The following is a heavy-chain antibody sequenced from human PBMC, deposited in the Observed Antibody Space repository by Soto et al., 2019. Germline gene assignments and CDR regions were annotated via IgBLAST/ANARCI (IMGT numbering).Heavy chain of an antibody. CDR3: ARNRSPDTSTNYYDALDV. Sequence: EVQLMESGGGMVQPGGSLRLSCITSGFAFEKYWMTWVRQAPGKGLEWVANIDQDGTVKHYVDSVGGRFTVSRDKARNSLYLEMSSLRVEYTALYYCARNRSPDTSTNYYDALDVWGQGTVVTVSS. J-gene: IGHJ3*01. V-gene: IGHV3-7*01. CDR1: GFAFEKYW. CDR2: IDQDGTVK. D-gene: IGHD1-26*01.